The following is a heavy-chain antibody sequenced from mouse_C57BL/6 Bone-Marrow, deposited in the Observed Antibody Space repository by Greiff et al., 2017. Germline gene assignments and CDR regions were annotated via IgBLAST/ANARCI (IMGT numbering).Heavy chain of an antibody. CDR1: GYTFTDYY. V-gene: IGHV1-19*01. J-gene: IGHJ4*01. Sequence: EVKLVESGPVLVKPGASVKMSCKASGYTFTDYYMNWVKQSHGKSLEWIGVINPYNGGTSYNQKFKGKATLTVDKSSSTAYMELNSLTSEDSAVYYCARGRDAMDYWGQGTSVTVSS. CDR2: INPYNGGT. CDR3: ARGRDAMDY.